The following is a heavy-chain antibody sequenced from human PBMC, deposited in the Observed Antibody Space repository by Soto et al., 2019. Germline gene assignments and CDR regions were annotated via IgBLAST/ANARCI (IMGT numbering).Heavy chain of an antibody. Sequence: EVQLLESGGGLVQPGGSLRLSCAASGFTFSSYAMSWVRQAPGKGLEWVSAISGSGGSTYYADSVKGQFTISRDNSKNTRYLQMNSPRAEDTAGYYCAKDRVPGWDGAPDYRGQGTLVTVS. CDR1: GFTFSSYA. CDR2: ISGSGGST. V-gene: IGHV3-23*01. D-gene: IGHD1-26*01. CDR3: AKDRVPGWDGAPDY. J-gene: IGHJ4*02.